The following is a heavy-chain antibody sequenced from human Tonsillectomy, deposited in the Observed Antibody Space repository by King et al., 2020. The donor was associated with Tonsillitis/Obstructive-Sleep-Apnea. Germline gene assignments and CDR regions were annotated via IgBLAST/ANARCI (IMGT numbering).Heavy chain of an antibody. V-gene: IGHV4-31*01. CDR3: AXVTGFAGRGXNWFDP. Sequence: QLQESGPGLVKPSQTLSLTCTVSGGSISSGGYYWSWIRQHPGKGLEWIGYIYYSGSTYYNPSLKSLVTISVDTSKNQFSLKLSSVTAAATAVYYCAXVTGFAGRGXNWFDPWGQGTLVTVSS. D-gene: IGHD1-14*01. CDR1: GGSISSGGYY. J-gene: IGHJ5*02. CDR2: IYYSGST.